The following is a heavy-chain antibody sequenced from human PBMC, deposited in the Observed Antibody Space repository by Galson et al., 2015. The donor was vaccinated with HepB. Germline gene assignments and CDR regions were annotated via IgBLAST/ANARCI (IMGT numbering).Heavy chain of an antibody. J-gene: IGHJ5*01. CDR3: AKGYGLFDS. V-gene: IGHV3-23*01. CDR1: GFAFDSHA. CDR2: ITGKGDST. Sequence: SGFAFDSHAMSWVRQAPGRGLEWISGITGKGDSTFYADSVKGRFTVSKDNSNNMLYLQMNSLRAEDAGLYFCAKGYGLFDSWGQGILVTVSS. D-gene: IGHD5-18*01.